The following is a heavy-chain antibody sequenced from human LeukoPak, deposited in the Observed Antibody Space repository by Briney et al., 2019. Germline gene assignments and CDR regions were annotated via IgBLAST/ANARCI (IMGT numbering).Heavy chain of an antibody. D-gene: IGHD6-13*01. CDR2: ITSGGSTI. J-gene: IGHJ4*02. CDR3: ALLYGSQTKIDG. Sequence: PGGSLRLSCAASGFTFSSYNMNWVRQAPGKGLAWVSYITSGGSTIYYADSVKGRFTISRDNAKNSLYLQMNRLRDEDTAVYYCALLYGSQTKIDGWGQGTLVTVSS. CDR1: GFTFSSYN. V-gene: IGHV3-48*02.